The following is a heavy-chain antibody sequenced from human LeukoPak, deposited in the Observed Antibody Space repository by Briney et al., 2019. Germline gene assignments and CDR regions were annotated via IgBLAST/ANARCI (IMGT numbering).Heavy chain of an antibody. CDR1: GGSFSGYY. J-gene: IGHJ6*03. Sequence: PSETLSLTCAVYGGSFSGYYWSWIRQPPGKGLEWIGEINHSGSTNYNPSLKSRVTISVDTSKNQFSLKLSSVTAADTAVYYCARGVYGGYYYYYYYYMDVWGKGTTVTISS. V-gene: IGHV4-34*01. CDR3: ARGVYGGYYYYYYYYMDV. CDR2: INHSGST. D-gene: IGHD5-12*01.